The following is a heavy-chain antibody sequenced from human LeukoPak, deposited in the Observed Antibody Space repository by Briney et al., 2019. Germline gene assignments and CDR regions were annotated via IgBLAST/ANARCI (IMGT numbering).Heavy chain of an antibody. V-gene: IGHV3-23*01. Sequence: PGGSLRLSCAASGFTFRSYGMSWVRQAPGKGLEWVSSVTSSSRRTYYADSVKGRFTISRDDSKNTLYPQMNSLRAEDTAVYYCAKRRDLDGNTYLDSWGQGTLVTVSS. CDR3: AKRRDLDGNTYLDS. CDR1: GFTFRSYG. D-gene: IGHD1-1*01. CDR2: VTSSSRRT. J-gene: IGHJ4*02.